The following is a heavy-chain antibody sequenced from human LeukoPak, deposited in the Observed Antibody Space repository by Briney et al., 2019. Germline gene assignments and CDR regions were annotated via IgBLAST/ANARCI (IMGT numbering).Heavy chain of an antibody. CDR1: GFTFSSYA. CDR2: ISGSGGST. Sequence: SGGSLRLSCAASGFTFSSYAMSWVRQAPGKGLEWVSAISGSGGSTYYADSVKGRFTISRDNSKNTLYLQMNSLRAEDTAAYYCARITDGIAAAGPWGQGTLVTVSS. CDR3: ARITDGIAAAGP. V-gene: IGHV3-23*01. D-gene: IGHD6-13*01. J-gene: IGHJ5*02.